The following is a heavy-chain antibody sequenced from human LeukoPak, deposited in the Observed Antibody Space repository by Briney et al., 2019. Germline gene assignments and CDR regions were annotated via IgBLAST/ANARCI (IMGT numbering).Heavy chain of an antibody. V-gene: IGHV1-2*02. J-gene: IGHJ4*02. CDR2: INPNSGGT. CDR1: GYTLTGYY. Sequence: ASVKVSCKASGYTLTGYYMHWVRQAPGQGIEWMGWINPNSGGTNYAQKFQGRVTMTRDTSISTAYMELSRLRSDDTAAYYCARGTDRGDYFDYWGQGTLVTVSS. CDR3: ARGTDRGDYFDY.